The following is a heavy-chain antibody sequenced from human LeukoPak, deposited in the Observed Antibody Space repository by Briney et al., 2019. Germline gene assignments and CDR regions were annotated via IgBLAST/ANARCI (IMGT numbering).Heavy chain of an antibody. J-gene: IGHJ4*02. Sequence: PGGSLRLSCAASGFTFSNYVLSWVRQAPGKGLEWVSGISDGGGSTYFADSVKGRFTISRDNSKSIVYLEMNSLRAEDTAVYYCVRANYGFDYWGQGTLVTVSS. V-gene: IGHV3-23*01. CDR3: VRANYGFDY. CDR2: ISDGGGST. CDR1: GFTFSNYV. D-gene: IGHD3-10*01.